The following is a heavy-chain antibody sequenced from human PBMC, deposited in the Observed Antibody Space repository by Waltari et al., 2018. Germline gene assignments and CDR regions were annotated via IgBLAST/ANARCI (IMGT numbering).Heavy chain of an antibody. CDR1: GSTFTSSD. V-gene: IGHV1-8*03. J-gene: IGHJ4*02. Sequence: QGQLVQSGAEVQKPGASVKVSCKAAGSTFTSSDINWLRQATGQGLEWMGWMNPNSGNTGYAQKFQGRVTITRNTSISTAYMELSSLRSEDTAVYYCARGQRDGYDTFDYWGQGTLVTVSS. CDR3: ARGQRDGYDTFDY. D-gene: IGHD5-12*01. CDR2: MNPNSGNT.